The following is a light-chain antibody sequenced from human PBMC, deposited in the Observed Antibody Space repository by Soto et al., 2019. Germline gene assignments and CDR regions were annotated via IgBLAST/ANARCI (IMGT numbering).Light chain of an antibody. J-gene: IGKJ1*01. V-gene: IGKV2-30*01. CDR1: QSLVNSDGNTY. CDR2: KVS. CDR3: EQGTHWPRT. Sequence: EVVMTQSPLSLPVTLGQPASISCRSSQSLVNSDGNTYLNWFQQRPGQSPRRLIYKVSNRDSGVPDRFSGSGSGTDFTLKISRVEAEAVGVDYCEQGTHWPRTFGQGTKVEIK.